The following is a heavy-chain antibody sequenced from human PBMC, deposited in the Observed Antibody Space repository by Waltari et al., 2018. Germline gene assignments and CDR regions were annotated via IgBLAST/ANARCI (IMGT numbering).Heavy chain of an antibody. V-gene: IGHV4-59*01. CDR3: ARGLVRIAVADPYYFDY. D-gene: IGHD6-19*01. CDR1: GGSISSYY. Sequence: QVQLQESGPGLVKPSETLSLTCTVSGGSISSYYWSWIRQPPGKGLEWIGYIYYSGSTNYNPSLKSRVTISVDTSKNQFSLKLSSVTAADTAVYYCARGLVRIAVADPYYFDYWGQGTLVTVSS. J-gene: IGHJ4*02. CDR2: IYYSGST.